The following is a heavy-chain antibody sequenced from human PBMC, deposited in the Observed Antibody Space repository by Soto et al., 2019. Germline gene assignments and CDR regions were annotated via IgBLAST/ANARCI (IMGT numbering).Heavy chain of an antibody. CDR3: VKDQARGFEELFTPPVDY. J-gene: IGHJ4*02. CDR2: ISSNGGST. Sequence: PGGSLRLSCSASGFTFSSYAMHWVRQAPGKGLEYVSAISSNGGSTYYADSVKGRFTISRDNSKNTLYLQMSSLRAEDTAVYYCVKDQARGFEELFTPPVDYWGQGTLVTVSS. CDR1: GFTFSSYA. D-gene: IGHD3-10*01. V-gene: IGHV3-64D*06.